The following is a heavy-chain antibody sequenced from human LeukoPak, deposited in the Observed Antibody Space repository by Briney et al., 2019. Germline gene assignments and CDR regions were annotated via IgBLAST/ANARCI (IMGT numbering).Heavy chain of an antibody. CDR3: ARETITAAADYYYHYYYMDV. V-gene: IGHV4-61*02. CDR2: IYTSGST. Sequence: PSETLSLTCTVSGGSISSGSYYWSWIRQPAGKGLEWIGRIYTSGSTNYNPSLKSRVTISVDTSKNQFSLKLSSVTAADTAVYYCARETITAAADYYYHYYYMDVWGKGTTVTISS. J-gene: IGHJ6*03. CDR1: GGSISSGSYY. D-gene: IGHD6-13*01.